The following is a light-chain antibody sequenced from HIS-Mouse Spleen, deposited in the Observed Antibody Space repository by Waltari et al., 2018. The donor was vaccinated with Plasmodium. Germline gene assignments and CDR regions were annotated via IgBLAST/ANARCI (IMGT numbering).Light chain of an antibody. CDR2: EVS. V-gene: IGLV2-8*01. J-gene: IGLJ2*01. CDR3: SSYAGSNNLV. Sequence: QSALTQPPSASGSPGQSVTISCTGTSSDVGGYNYVSWYQQHPGKATKLMIYEVSKRPSGVPDLFSGSKAGNTASLTVSGLQAEDEADYYCSSYAGSNNLVFGGGTKLTVL. CDR1: SSDVGGYNY.